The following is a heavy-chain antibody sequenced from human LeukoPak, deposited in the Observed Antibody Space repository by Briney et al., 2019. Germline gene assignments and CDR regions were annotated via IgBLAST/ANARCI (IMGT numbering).Heavy chain of an antibody. J-gene: IGHJ4*02. CDR1: GFTFSDYA. CDR2: IWYDGSNK. Sequence: PGGSLRLSCAASGFTFSDYAMSWVRQAPGKGLEWVAVIWYDGSNKYYADSVKGRFTISRDNSKNTLYLQMNSLRAEDTAVYYCAKGDGAVAHYSPDYWGQGTLVTVSS. V-gene: IGHV3-33*06. D-gene: IGHD6-19*01. CDR3: AKGDGAVAHYSPDY.